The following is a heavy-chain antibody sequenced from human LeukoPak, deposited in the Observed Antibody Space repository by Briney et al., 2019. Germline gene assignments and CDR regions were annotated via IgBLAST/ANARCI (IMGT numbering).Heavy chain of an antibody. CDR1: GYSISSGYY. Sequence: SETLSLTCAVSGYSISSGYYWGWIRPPPGKGLEWIGSIYHSGSTYYNPSLKRRVTISVDTSKNKFSLKLSSVTAAHTAVYYCARDLSSSTAMASYFDYWGQGTLVTVSS. V-gene: IGHV4-38-2*02. CDR2: IYHSGST. D-gene: IGHD5-18*01. J-gene: IGHJ4*02. CDR3: ARDLSSSTAMASYFDY.